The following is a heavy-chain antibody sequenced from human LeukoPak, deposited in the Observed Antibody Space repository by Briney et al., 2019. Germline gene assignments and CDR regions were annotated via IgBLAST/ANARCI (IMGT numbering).Heavy chain of an antibody. D-gene: IGHD3-3*01. Sequence: SETLSLTCGVSGGSVINTNWWTWVRQPPGKGLEWIGEVHLDGRTNYNPSLESRLTMSADESENQVSLKLTSAAAADTAVYYCAREGGFYRALDYSGQGTLVTVSS. CDR2: VHLDGRT. J-gene: IGHJ4*02. CDR1: GGSVINTNW. V-gene: IGHV4-4*02. CDR3: AREGGFYRALDY.